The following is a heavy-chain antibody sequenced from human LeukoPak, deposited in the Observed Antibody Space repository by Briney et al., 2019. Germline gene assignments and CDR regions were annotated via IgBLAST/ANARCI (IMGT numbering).Heavy chain of an antibody. D-gene: IGHD2-21*01. CDR1: GYSFTSNV. J-gene: IGHJ4*02. CDR2: ISAYNGNT. CDR3: ARSSSVTIPGYYFDY. Sequence: ASVKVSCKASGYSFTSNVISWVRQAPGQGLEWMGWISAYNGNTNYAQKLQGRVTMTTDTSTSTAYMELRSLRSDDTAVYYCARSSSVTIPGYYFDYWGQGTLVTVSS. V-gene: IGHV1-18*01.